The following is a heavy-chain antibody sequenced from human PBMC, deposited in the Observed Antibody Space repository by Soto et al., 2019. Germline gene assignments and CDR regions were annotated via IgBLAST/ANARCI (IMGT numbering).Heavy chain of an antibody. CDR3: ARGYDSSGLDY. J-gene: IGHJ4*02. CDR1: GITVSSSY. D-gene: IGHD3-22*01. Sequence: GGSLRLSCAASGITVSSSYISWVRQAPGKGLEWVSVIYSGGATHYADSVKGRFTISRDNSRNTLYLQMNSLRAEDTALYYCARGYDSSGLDYWGQGTLVTVSS. V-gene: IGHV3-53*01. CDR2: IYSGGAT.